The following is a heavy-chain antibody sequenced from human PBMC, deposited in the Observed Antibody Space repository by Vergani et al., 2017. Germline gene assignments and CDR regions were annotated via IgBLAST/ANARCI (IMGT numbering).Heavy chain of an antibody. J-gene: IGHJ4*02. CDR3: ARDGEGPNYYDSSGPFDY. V-gene: IGHV3-74*01. Sequence: SCKTSGYTFSNYYMHWVRQAPGKGLVWVSRISSDGSSTSYADSVKGRFTISRDNAKNTLSLQMNSLRAEDTAVYYCARDGEGPNYYDSSGPFDYWGQGTLVTVSS. CDR1: GYTFSNYY. CDR2: ISSDGSST. D-gene: IGHD3-22*01.